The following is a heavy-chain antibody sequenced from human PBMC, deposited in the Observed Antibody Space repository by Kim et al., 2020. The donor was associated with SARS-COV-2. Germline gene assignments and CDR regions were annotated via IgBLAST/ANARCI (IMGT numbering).Heavy chain of an antibody. J-gene: IGHJ4*03. Sequence: GGSLRLSCAASGFTFSSYAMSWVRQAPGKGLEWVSAISGSGGSTYYADSVKGRFTISRDNSKNTLYLQMNSLRAEDTAVYYCAKDVNPVVVVAATIDYWGQGTMVTVSA. D-gene: IGHD2-15*01. CDR1: GFTFSSYA. V-gene: IGHV3-23*01. CDR3: AKDVNPVVVVAATIDY. CDR2: ISGSGGST.